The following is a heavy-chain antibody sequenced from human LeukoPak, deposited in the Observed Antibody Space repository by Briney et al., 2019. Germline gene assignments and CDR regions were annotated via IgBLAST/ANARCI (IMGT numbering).Heavy chain of an antibody. J-gene: IGHJ6*03. D-gene: IGHD6-19*01. CDR1: GGSISTYY. CDR3: ARDKTAVAVTGYYYYMDV. CDR2: IYYTGST. Sequence: SETLSLTCTVSGGSISTYYWSWIRQPPGKGLEWIGYIYYTGSTNYNPSLKSRVTMSVDTSKNQFSLKLSSVTAADTAVYYCARDKTAVAVTGYYYYMDVWGKGTTVTISS. V-gene: IGHV4-59*12.